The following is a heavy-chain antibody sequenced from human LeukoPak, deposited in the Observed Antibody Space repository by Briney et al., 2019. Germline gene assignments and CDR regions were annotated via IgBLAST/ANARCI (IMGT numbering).Heavy chain of an antibody. CDR2: IYHSGST. CDR3: AREAGYYGSGFYHFDY. V-gene: IGHV4-38-2*02. J-gene: IGHJ4*02. D-gene: IGHD3-10*01. CDR1: GYSISSGYY. Sequence: SETLSLTCAVSGYSISSGYYWGWIRQPPGKGLEWIGSIYHSGSTYYNPSLKSRVTISVDTSKNQFSLKLSSVTAADTAVYYCAREAGYYGSGFYHFDYWGQGTLVTVSS.